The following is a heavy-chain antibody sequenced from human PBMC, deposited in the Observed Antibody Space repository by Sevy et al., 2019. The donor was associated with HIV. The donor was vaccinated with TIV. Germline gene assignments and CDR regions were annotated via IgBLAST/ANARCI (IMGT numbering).Heavy chain of an antibody. CDR3: ARVGGVEVAATANDYYYYYMDV. V-gene: IGHV3-33*01. Sequence: GGCLRLSCAASGFTFSSYGMHWVRQAPGKGLEWVAVIWYDGSNKYYADSVKGRFTISRDNSKNTLYLQINSLRAEDTAVYYCARVGGVEVAATANDYYYYYMDVWGNGTTVTVSS. J-gene: IGHJ6*03. CDR1: GFTFSSYG. D-gene: IGHD2-15*01. CDR2: IWYDGSNK.